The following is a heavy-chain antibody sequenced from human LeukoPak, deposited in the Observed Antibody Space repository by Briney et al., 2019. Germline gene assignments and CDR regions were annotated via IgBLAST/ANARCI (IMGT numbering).Heavy chain of an antibody. Sequence: ASVKVSCKASGGTFSSYAISWVRQAPGQGLEWMGGIIPIFGTANYAQKFQGRVTITAEQSTSTAYMELSSLRSEDTAVYYCARGRNIWSGYYTTSTRYYYYMDVWGKGTTVTVSS. V-gene: IGHV1-69*13. CDR2: IIPIFGTA. D-gene: IGHD3-3*01. J-gene: IGHJ6*03. CDR1: GGTFSSYA. CDR3: ARGRNIWSGYYTTSTRYYYYMDV.